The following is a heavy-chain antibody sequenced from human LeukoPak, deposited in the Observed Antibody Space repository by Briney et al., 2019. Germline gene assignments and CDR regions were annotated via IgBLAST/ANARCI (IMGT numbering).Heavy chain of an antibody. CDR3: ARAGWLRTKGYFDY. CDR2: INHSGST. V-gene: IGHV4-34*01. CDR1: GGFFSGFY. J-gene: IGHJ4*02. Sequence: PSETLSPTCAVHGGFFSGFYWGWVRQPPRKGGGGVGEINHSGSTNYNPSLKSRVTISVDTSKNQFSLKLSSVTAADTAVYYCARAGWLRTKGYFDYWGQGTLVTVSS. D-gene: IGHD5-12*01.